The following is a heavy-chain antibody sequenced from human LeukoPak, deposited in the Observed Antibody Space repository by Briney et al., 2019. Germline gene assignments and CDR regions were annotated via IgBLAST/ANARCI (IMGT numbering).Heavy chain of an antibody. V-gene: IGHV3-9*03. Sequence: GRSLRLSCAASGFTFDDYAMHWVRQAPGKGLEWVSGISWNSGSIGYADSVKGRFTISRDNARNSLYLQMNSLRAEDMALYYRHLSTRMIDAFDIWGQGTMVTVSS. CDR3: HLSTRMIDAFDI. J-gene: IGHJ3*02. CDR1: GFTFDDYA. D-gene: IGHD2-15*01. CDR2: ISWNSGSI.